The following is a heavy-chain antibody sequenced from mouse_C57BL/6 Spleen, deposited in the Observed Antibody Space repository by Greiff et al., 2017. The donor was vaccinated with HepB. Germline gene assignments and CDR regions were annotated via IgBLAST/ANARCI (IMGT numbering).Heavy chain of an antibody. V-gene: IGHV1-76*01. CDR2: IYPGSGNT. D-gene: IGHD4-1*01. CDR1: GYTFTDYY. J-gene: IGHJ2*01. CDR3: ARRDWEAFDY. Sequence: QVQLQQSGAELVRPGASVKLSCKASGYTFTDYYINWVKQRPGQGLEWIARIYPGSGNTYYNEKFKGKATLTAEKSSSTAYMQLSSLTSEDSAVYFCARRDWEAFDYWGQGTTLTVSS.